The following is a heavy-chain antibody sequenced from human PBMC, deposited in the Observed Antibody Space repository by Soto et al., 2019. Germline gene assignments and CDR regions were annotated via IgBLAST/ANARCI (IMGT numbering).Heavy chain of an antibody. CDR1: GGTFSSYA. CDR3: ARCGVTMIRGVIGRNWFDP. V-gene: IGHV1-69*01. J-gene: IGHJ5*02. Sequence: QVQLVQSGAEVKKPGSSVKVSCKASGGTFSSYAISWGRQAPGQGLEWMGGIITICGTANYAQKFQGRVTITADESTSTAYKKLSSLRSEDTAAYYCARCGVTMIRGVIGRNWFDPWGQGTRITVSS. CDR2: IITICGTA. D-gene: IGHD3-10*01.